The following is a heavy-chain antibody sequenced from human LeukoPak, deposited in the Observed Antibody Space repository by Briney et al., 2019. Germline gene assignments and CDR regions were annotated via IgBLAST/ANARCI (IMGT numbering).Heavy chain of an antibody. CDR1: GYTFTGYY. V-gene: IGHV1-2*02. J-gene: IGHJ4*02. Sequence: EASVKVSCKASGYTFTGYYMHWVRQAPGQGLEWMGWINPNSGGTNYAQKFQGRVTMTRDTSISTAYMELSRLRSDDTAVYYCAREQNGGCSSTSCYLDYWGQGTLVTVSS. CDR3: AREQNGGCSSTSCYLDY. D-gene: IGHD2-2*01. CDR2: INPNSGGT.